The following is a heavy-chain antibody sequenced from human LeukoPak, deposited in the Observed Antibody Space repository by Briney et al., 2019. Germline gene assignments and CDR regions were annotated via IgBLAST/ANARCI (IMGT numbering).Heavy chain of an antibody. CDR3: AKVGGVIAAAGNFDY. CDR1: GFTFSSYA. D-gene: IGHD6-13*01. Sequence: GGSLRLSCAASGFTFSSYAMSWVRQAPGKGLEWVSAISGSGGSTYYADSVKGRFTISRDNSKNTPYLQMNSLRAEDTAVYYCAKVGGVIAAAGNFDYWGQGTLVTVSS. J-gene: IGHJ4*02. V-gene: IGHV3-23*01. CDR2: ISGSGGST.